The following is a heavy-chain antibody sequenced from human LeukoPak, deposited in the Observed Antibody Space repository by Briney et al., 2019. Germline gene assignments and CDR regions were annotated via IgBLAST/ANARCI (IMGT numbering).Heavy chain of an antibody. J-gene: IGHJ4*02. Sequence: GGSLRLSCAASGFTFTTYWMTWVRQAPGKGLEWVAKVKQDGSKKYYVDSVKGRFAISRDNAKNSLSLQMNSLRVEDTAVYFCPRGDGYHRLWGQGTLVTVSS. CDR1: GFTFTTYW. CDR3: PRGDGYHRL. D-gene: IGHD5-24*01. CDR2: VKQDGSKK. V-gene: IGHV3-7*01.